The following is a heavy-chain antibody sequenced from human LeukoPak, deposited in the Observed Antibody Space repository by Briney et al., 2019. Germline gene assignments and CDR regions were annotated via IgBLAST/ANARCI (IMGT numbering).Heavy chain of an antibody. V-gene: IGHV3-23*01. Sequence: PGGSLRLSCAASGFTFSSYAMSWVRQAPGKGLEWVLAISGSGGSTYYADSVKGRFTISRDNSKNTLYLQMNSLRAEDTAVYYCAKVPQLYHYYGMDVWGQGTTVTVSS. CDR1: GFTFSSYA. J-gene: IGHJ6*02. CDR2: ISGSGGST. CDR3: AKVPQLYHYYGMDV. D-gene: IGHD1-1*01.